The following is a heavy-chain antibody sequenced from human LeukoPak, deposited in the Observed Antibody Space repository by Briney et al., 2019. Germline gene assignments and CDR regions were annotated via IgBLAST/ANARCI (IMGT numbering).Heavy chain of an antibody. D-gene: IGHD3-10*01. J-gene: IGHJ4*02. CDR1: GGTFSSYA. Sequence: GASVKVSCKASGGTFSSYAISWVRQAPGQGLEWMGRIIPILGIANYAQKFQGRVTITADKSTSTAYMELSSLRSDDTAVYYCARGRTPDYYYGSGSLAYWGQGTLVTVSS. CDR2: IIPILGIA. V-gene: IGHV1-69*04. CDR3: ARGRTPDYYYGSGSLAY.